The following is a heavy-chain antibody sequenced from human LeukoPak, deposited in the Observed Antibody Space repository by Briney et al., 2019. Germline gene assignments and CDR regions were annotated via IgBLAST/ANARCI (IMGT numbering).Heavy chain of an antibody. V-gene: IGHV4-4*02. D-gene: IGHD3-22*01. J-gene: IGHJ4*02. CDR3: TRPYYYDSSGSPDY. CDR1: GGSISSRNW. CDR2: IYHSGST. Sequence: PSETLSLTCAVSGGSISSRNWWSWVRQPPGKGLEWIGEIYHSGSTNYNPSLKTRVTISVDTSKNQFSLKLSSVTAADTAVYYCTRPYYYDSSGSPDYWGQGTLVTVSS.